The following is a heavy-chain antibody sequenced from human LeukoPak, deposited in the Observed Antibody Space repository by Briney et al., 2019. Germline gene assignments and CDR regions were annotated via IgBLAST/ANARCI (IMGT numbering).Heavy chain of an antibody. CDR1: GFTFSGSA. J-gene: IGHJ6*04. Sequence: GGSLRLSCAASGFTFSGSAMHWVRQASGKGLEWVGRIRSKANSYATAYAASVKGRFTISRDDSKNTAYLQMNSLKTEDTAVYYCIMVRGPPGPGVWGKGTTVTVSS. CDR2: IRSKANSYAT. CDR3: IMVRGPPGPGV. D-gene: IGHD3-10*01. V-gene: IGHV3-73*01.